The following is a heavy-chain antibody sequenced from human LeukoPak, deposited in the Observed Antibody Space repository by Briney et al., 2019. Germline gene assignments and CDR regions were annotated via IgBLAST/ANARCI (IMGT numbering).Heavy chain of an antibody. D-gene: IGHD6-13*01. CDR2: IYYTGTT. V-gene: IGHV4-39*01. J-gene: IGHJ5*02. CDR3: ARRPIAAGNNWFDP. Sequence: SETLSLTCTVSGGSISSAAYYWGWVRQPSGKGLDWIGSIYYTGTTYYSPSLQTRATLPFDTSKNQFSLKLTSVTAADTAVYFCARRPIAAGNNWFDPWGQGTLVTVSS. CDR1: GGSISSAAYY.